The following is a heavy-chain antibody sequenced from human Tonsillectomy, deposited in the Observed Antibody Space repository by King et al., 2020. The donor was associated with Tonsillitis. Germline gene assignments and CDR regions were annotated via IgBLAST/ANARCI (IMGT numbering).Heavy chain of an antibody. Sequence: QLVQSGAEVKKPGASVKVSCKASGYTFTGYYMHWVRQAPGQGLEWMGWINPNSGGTNFAQKFQGRVTMTRDTSISTAYMELSRLRSDDTAVYYCARTGEIAAAGTGDYYGMDVWGRGTTVTVSS. J-gene: IGHJ6*02. CDR3: ARTGEIAAAGTGDYYGMDV. V-gene: IGHV1-2*02. CDR2: INPNSGGT. CDR1: GYTFTGYY. D-gene: IGHD6-13*01.